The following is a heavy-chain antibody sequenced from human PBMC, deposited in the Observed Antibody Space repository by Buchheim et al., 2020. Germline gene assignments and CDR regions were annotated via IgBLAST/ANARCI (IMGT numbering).Heavy chain of an antibody. J-gene: IGHJ4*02. CDR1: GGSISSSNW. CDR3: ARGTAGYYDSNGYYLSVRYFDY. D-gene: IGHD3-22*01. Sequence: QVQLQESGPGLVKPSGTLSLTCAVSGGSISSSNWWSWVRKPPGKGLEWIGEIYHSGSTNYNPSLKSRVTISVDKSKNQFSLKLSSVTAADTAVYYCARGTAGYYDSNGYYLSVRYFDYWGQGTL. V-gene: IGHV4-4*02. CDR2: IYHSGST.